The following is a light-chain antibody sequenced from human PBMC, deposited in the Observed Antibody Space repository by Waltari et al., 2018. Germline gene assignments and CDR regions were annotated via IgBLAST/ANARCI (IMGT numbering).Light chain of an antibody. CDR1: QDISNF. CDR3: QQLKDSPPT. CDR2: ASS. Sequence: DIQLTQSPSFLSASVGDRLTITCRASQDISNFLAWYQQKPGQPPQLLIYASSTLQSGVPSRFGGSGSGTEFTLTISSLQPEDFATYYCQQLKDSPPTFGGGTKVEIK. J-gene: IGKJ4*01. V-gene: IGKV1-9*01.